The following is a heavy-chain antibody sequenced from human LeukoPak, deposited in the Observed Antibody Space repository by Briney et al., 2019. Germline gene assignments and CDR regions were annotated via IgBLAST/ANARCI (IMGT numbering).Heavy chain of an antibody. V-gene: IGHV3-53*01. CDR2: IYSGGST. CDR1: GFTVSSNY. D-gene: IGHD2-2*01. J-gene: IGHJ6*02. Sequence: GGSLRLSCAASGFTVSSNYMSWVRQAPGKGLEWVSVIYSGGSTYYADSVKGRFTISRDNPKNTLYLQMNSLRAEDTAVYYCARSGGYCSSTSCYGLAYGMDVWGQGTTVTVSS. CDR3: ARSGGYCSSTSCYGLAYGMDV.